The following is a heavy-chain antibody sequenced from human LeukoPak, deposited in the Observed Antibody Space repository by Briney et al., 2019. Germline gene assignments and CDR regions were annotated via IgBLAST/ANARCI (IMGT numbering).Heavy chain of an antibody. J-gene: IGHJ4*02. CDR2: IYYSGST. D-gene: IGHD1-26*01. CDR1: GGSISSGDYY. V-gene: IGHV4-30-4*01. Sequence: SETLSLTCTVSGGSISSGDYYWSWIRQPPGKGLEWIGYIYYSGSTYYNPSLKSRVTISVDTSKNQFSLKLSSVTAADTAVYYCARDQPRRGPGNHDYWGQGTLVTVSS. CDR3: ARDQPRRGPGNHDY.